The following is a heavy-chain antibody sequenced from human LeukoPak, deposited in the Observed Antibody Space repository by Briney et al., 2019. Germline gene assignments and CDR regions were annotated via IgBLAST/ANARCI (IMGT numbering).Heavy chain of an antibody. Sequence: ASVKVSCKASGYTFTSYAMNWVRQAPGQGLEWMGWINTNTGNPTYAQGFTGRFVFSLDTSVSTAYLQMNSLRAEDTALYYCARDRGFLDWLSEFDYWGQGTLVTVSS. V-gene: IGHV7-4-1*02. CDR1: GYTFTSYA. J-gene: IGHJ4*02. D-gene: IGHD3/OR15-3a*01. CDR2: INTNTGNP. CDR3: ARDRGFLDWLSEFDY.